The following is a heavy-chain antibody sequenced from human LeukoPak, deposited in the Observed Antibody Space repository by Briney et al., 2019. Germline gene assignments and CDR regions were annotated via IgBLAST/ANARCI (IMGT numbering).Heavy chain of an antibody. CDR1: GFNFRTYS. Sequence: GGSLRLSCAASGFNFRTYSMKWIRQAPGKGLEWISYISGSSSTLYYADSVKGRFTISRDNANNSLFLQMHGLRAEDSAIYYCTRGELIGTAFDYWGQGALVTVSS. D-gene: IGHD1-7*01. CDR2: ISGSSSTL. CDR3: TRGELIGTAFDY. V-gene: IGHV3-48*04. J-gene: IGHJ4*02.